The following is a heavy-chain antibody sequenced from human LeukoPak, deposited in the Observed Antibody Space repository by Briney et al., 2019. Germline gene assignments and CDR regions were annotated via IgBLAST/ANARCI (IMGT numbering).Heavy chain of an antibody. D-gene: IGHD2-2*01. CDR2: ISYDGSNK. CDR3: ARGSSYQLPSAYYFDY. Sequence: GGSLRLSCAASGFSFSNYGMHWVRQAPGKGLEWVAVISYDGSNKYYADSVKGRFTISRDNSKNTLYLQMNSLRAEDTAVYYCARGSSYQLPSAYYFDYWGQGTLVTVSS. V-gene: IGHV3-30*19. J-gene: IGHJ4*02. CDR1: GFSFSNYG.